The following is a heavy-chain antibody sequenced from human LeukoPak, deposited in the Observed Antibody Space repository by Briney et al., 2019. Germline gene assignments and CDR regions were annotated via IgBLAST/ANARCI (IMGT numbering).Heavy chain of an antibody. J-gene: IGHJ5*02. CDR2: IYYSGST. D-gene: IGHD1-26*01. CDR1: GGSISSSSYY. V-gene: IGHV4-39*07. CDR3: ARDSGWELPGGWFDP. Sequence: SETLSLTCTVSGGSISSSSYYWGWIRQPPGKGLEWIGSIYYSGSTYYNPSLKSRVTISVDTSKNQFSLKLSSVTAADTAVYYCARDSGWELPGGWFDPWGQGTLVTVSS.